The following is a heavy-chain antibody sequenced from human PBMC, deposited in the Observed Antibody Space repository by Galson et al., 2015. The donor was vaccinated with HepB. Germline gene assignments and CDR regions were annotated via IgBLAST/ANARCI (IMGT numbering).Heavy chain of an antibody. CDR1: GSTFTNYA. CDR2: TSYDEMYK. D-gene: IGHD3-22*01. CDR3: AREPRTRRYYYDSSTYGPVDY. V-gene: IGHV3-30*04. Sequence: SLRLSCAASGSTFTNYAMHWVRQAPGKGPEWVAVTSYDEMYKYYTDSVRGRFTISRDNSKNTLYLQMNSLRTEDTAVYYCAREPRTRRYYYDSSTYGPVDYWGQGSLVTVSS. J-gene: IGHJ4*02.